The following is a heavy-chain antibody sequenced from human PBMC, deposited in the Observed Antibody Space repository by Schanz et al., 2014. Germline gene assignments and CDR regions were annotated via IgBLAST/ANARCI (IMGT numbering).Heavy chain of an antibody. CDR2: ISGSGVST. CDR1: GFTFSSYA. J-gene: IGHJ5*01. Sequence: CAASGFTFSSYAMSWVRQAPGKGLEWISAISGSGVSTHYADSVNGRFTISRDNSKSKLDLQVISFRQEDTTIYYCTKPDIPSVLNALGVWSETGREATLDTYVPDS. D-gene: IGHD2-8*01. CDR3: TKPDIPSVLNALGVWSETGREATLDTYVPDS. V-gene: IGHV3-23*01.